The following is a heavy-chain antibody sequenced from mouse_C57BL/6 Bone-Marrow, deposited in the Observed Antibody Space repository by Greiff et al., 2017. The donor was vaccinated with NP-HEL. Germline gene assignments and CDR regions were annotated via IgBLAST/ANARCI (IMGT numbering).Heavy chain of an antibody. Sequence: QVQLKQPGTELVKPGASVKLSCKASGYTFTSYWMHWVKQRPGQGLEWIGNINPSNGGTNYNEKFKSKATLTVDKSSSTAYRQLSSLTSEDSAVYYCASLEGIYYYGLDWYFDVWGTGTTVTVSS. V-gene: IGHV1-53*01. CDR2: INPSNGGT. D-gene: IGHD1-1*01. J-gene: IGHJ1*03. CDR1: GYTFTSYW. CDR3: ASLEGIYYYGLDWYFDV.